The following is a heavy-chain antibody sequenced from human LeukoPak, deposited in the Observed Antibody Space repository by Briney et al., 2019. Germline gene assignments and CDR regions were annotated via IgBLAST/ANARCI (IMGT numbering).Heavy chain of an antibody. Sequence: PGGSLRLSCVASGFGFSFYSMNWVRQAPGKGLEWLSYISSDSSSIYDADSVKGRFAISRDNGKNSLYLQMNHLRDDDTAVYYCARDGGIIRFGGQDVWGQGTTVIVS. CDR1: GFGFSFYS. D-gene: IGHD3-16*01. V-gene: IGHV3-48*02. J-gene: IGHJ6*02. CDR3: ARDGGIIRFGGQDV. CDR2: ISSDSSSI.